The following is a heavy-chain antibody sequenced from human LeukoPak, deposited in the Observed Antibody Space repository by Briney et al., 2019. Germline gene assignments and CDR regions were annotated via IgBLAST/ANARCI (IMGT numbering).Heavy chain of an antibody. CDR2: IYTSGST. CDR3: ARDSPYNWNDVNYFDY. Sequence: SETLSLTCTVSGGSISSEYWSWVRQPAGKGLEWIGLIYTSGSTHYNPSLKSRVTMSVDTSKNQFSLKLSSVTAADTAVYHCARDSPYNWNDVNYFDYWGQGTLVTASS. D-gene: IGHD1-20*01. J-gene: IGHJ4*02. CDR1: GGSISSEY. V-gene: IGHV4-4*07.